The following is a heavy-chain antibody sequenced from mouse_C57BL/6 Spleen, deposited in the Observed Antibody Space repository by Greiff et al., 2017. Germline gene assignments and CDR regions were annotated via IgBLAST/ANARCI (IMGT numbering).Heavy chain of an antibody. V-gene: IGHV1-81*01. CDR3: ANYDYDGAWFAY. CDR2: IYPRSGNT. CDR1: GYTFTSYG. Sequence: QVQLQQSGAELARPGASVKLSCKASGYTFTSYGISWVKQRTGQGLEWIGEIYPRSGNTYYNEKFKGKATLTADKSSSTAYMELRSLTSEDSAVYFCANYDYDGAWFAYWGQGTLVTVSA. J-gene: IGHJ3*01. D-gene: IGHD2-4*01.